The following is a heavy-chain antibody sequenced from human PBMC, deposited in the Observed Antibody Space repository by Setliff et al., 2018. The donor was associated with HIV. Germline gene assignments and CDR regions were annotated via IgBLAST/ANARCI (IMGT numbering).Heavy chain of an antibody. V-gene: IGHV4-59*11. Sequence: KSSETLSLTCTVSGGSISSHYWNWIRQPPGKGLEWIGYIHYSGSINYNPSLKSRVNISGDSSKKQVYLMLSSVTAADTAVYFCARVPSSGWYGGHHYMDVWGKGAAVTVSS. CDR1: GGSISSHY. J-gene: IGHJ6*03. CDR3: ARVPSSGWYGGHHYMDV. CDR2: IHYSGSI. D-gene: IGHD6-19*01.